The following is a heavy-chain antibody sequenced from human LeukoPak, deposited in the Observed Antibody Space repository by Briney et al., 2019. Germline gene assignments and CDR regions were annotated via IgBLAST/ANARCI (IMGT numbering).Heavy chain of an antibody. V-gene: IGHV4-59*08. CDR2: IFYSGNT. CDR3: ARHQLGYYYGMDV. Sequence: SSETLSLTCTVSGGSISSYYWSWIRQPPGKGLEWIGYIFYSGNTNYNPSLKSRVTISVDTSKNQFSLKLNSVTAADTAVYYCARHQLGYYYGMDVWGQGTTVTVSS. CDR1: GGSISSYY. J-gene: IGHJ6*02. D-gene: IGHD3-16*01.